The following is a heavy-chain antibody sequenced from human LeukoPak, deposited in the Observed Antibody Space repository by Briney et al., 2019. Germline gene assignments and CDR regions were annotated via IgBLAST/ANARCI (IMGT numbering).Heavy chain of an antibody. CDR3: ASGSYYFDD. CDR1: GCSFRSYY. Sequence: PSETLSLTCTVSGCSFRSYYWGWIRQPPGKGLDWIGYIYYTGSTKYNPSLKSRATISVDTSKNQFSLKLSSVTAADTAVYYCASGSYYFDDWGQGTLVTVSS. CDR2: IYYTGST. V-gene: IGHV4-59*08. D-gene: IGHD1-26*01. J-gene: IGHJ4*02.